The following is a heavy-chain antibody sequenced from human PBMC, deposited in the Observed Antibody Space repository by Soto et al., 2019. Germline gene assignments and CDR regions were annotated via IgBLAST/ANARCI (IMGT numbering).Heavy chain of an antibody. J-gene: IGHJ6*02. CDR2: SSAYNGNT. V-gene: IGHV1-18*01. D-gene: IGHD3-10*01. CDR3: ARQERQVLWLGELSYYGMDV. CDR1: GYNFTSYG. Sequence: QVQLVQSGAEVKKPGASVKVSCKASGYNFTSYGISWVRQAPGQGLEWMGWSSAYNGNTNYAHKHQGRVTMTTDTSTGTAYMELRSLRSDDTAVYYWARQERQVLWLGELSYYGMDVWGQGTTVTVSS.